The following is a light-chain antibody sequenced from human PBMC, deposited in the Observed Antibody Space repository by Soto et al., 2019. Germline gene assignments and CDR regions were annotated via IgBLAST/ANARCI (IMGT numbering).Light chain of an antibody. CDR2: AAS. Sequence: DIQLTQSPSFLSASVGDRVTITCRASQGISSYLAWYQQKPGKAPKLLIYAASTLRSGVPSRFSGSGSGTEFTITSSSLQPEDFATYYCQQLNSYPRLTFGGGTKVEMK. CDR3: QQLNSYPRLT. V-gene: IGKV1-9*01. CDR1: QGISSY. J-gene: IGKJ4*01.